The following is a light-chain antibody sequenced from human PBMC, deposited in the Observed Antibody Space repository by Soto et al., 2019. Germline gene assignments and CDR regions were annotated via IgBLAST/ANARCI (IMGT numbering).Light chain of an antibody. J-gene: IGLJ1*01. CDR3: SSYTTSFSLFYV. Sequence: QSVLTQPASVSGSPGQSITISCIGAISDIGGYNYVSWYQHHAGKAPKLLIYEFTNRPSGVSNRFSGSNSGKTACLTISRLQAEDEADYYCSSYTTSFSLFYVFGTGTKVTV. CDR2: EFT. V-gene: IGLV2-14*01. CDR1: ISDIGGYNY.